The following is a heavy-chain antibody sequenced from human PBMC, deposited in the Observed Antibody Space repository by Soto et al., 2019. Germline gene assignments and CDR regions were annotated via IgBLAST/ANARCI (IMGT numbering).Heavy chain of an antibody. CDR2: IDWDDDK. V-gene: IGHV2-70*01. D-gene: IGHD3-3*01. CDR1: GFSLSTRGMC. CDR3: ARIGVLRFLEWLAVHNWFDP. Sequence: SGPTLVNPTQTLTLTCTFSGFSLSTRGMCVSWIRQPPGKALEWLALIDWDDDKYYSTSLKTRLTISKDTSKNQVVLTMTNMDPVDTATYYCARIGVLRFLEWLAVHNWFDPWGQGTLVTVSS. J-gene: IGHJ5*02.